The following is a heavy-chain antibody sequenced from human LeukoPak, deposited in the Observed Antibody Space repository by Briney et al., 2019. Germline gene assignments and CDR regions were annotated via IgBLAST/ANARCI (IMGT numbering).Heavy chain of an antibody. CDR1: GFTVSSNH. D-gene: IGHD3-9*01. J-gene: IGHJ4*02. V-gene: IGHV3-66*02. CDR2: IYSGGST. CDR3: ARGLRYFDWSPFDY. Sequence: GGSLTLSCAASGFTVSSNHMSWVRQAPGKGLEWVSVIYSGGSTYYADSVKGRFTISRDNSKNTLYLQMNSLRAEDTAVYYCARGLRYFDWSPFDYWGQGTLVTVSS.